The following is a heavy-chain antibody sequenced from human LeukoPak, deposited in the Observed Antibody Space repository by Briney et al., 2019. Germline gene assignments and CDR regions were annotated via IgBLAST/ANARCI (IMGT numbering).Heavy chain of an antibody. CDR1: GFTFRNYG. J-gene: IGHJ4*02. V-gene: IGHV3-33*06. CDR3: AKAATVTVNFDY. Sequence: PGGSLRLSCAASGFTFRNYGMHWVRQAPGKGLEWVAVIWYDGSNQYYLDSVKGRFTVSRDNAKNTLYLQMNSLRAEDTAVYYCAKAATVTVNFDYWGQGTLVTVSS. D-gene: IGHD4-17*01. CDR2: IWYDGSNQ.